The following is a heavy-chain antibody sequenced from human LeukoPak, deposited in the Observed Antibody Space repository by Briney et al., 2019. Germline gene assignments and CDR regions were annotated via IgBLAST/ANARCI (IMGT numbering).Heavy chain of an antibody. J-gene: IGHJ1*01. CDR3: ARVSEDYSSGWYEEYFQY. Sequence: SGGSLRLSCAASGFTFSRYGMHWVRQAPGKGLEWVAVIWYDGSKKNYADSVKGRFTISRDNSKNTLNLQMTSLRAEDTAVYYCARVSEDYSSGWYEEYFQYRGQGTLVIVSS. V-gene: IGHV3-33*01. D-gene: IGHD6-19*01. CDR1: GFTFSRYG. CDR2: IWYDGSKK.